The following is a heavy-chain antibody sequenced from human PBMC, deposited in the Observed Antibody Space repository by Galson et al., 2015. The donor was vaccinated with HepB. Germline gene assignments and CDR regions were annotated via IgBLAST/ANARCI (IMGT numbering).Heavy chain of an antibody. Sequence: SLRLSCAASGFTFSNAWMSWVRQAPGKGLDWVGRIKSRTDGGTTDYAAPVKGRFTISRDDSKNTLYLQMNSLKTEDTAVYYCTTVHYDGRSSKNWGQGTLVTVSS. CDR2: IKSRTDGGTT. CDR3: TTVHYDGRSSKN. V-gene: IGHV3-15*01. D-gene: IGHD3-22*01. J-gene: IGHJ4*02. CDR1: GFTFSNAW.